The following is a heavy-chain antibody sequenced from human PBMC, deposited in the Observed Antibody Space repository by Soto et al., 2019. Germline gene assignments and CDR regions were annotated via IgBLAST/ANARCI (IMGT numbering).Heavy chain of an antibody. CDR3: ATSSVSRLLNHWYFDL. CDR1: GGSISSSDYY. CDR2: ISFGVTT. D-gene: IGHD6-6*01. V-gene: IGHV4-39*01. J-gene: IGHJ2*01. Sequence: QVHLQESGPGLVKPSETLSLTCTVSGGSISSSDYYWGWVRQPPGQGLEWIGSISFGVTTYYNPSLKSGLTISIDTSTLQFSLQLSSVTAADTAVYYCATSSVSRLLNHWYFDLWGRGTLVTVSS.